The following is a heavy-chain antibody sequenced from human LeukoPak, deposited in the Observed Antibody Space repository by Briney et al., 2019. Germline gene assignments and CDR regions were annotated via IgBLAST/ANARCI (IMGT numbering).Heavy chain of an antibody. J-gene: IGHJ6*02. CDR3: ARDLMKDKYYYYGMDV. D-gene: IGHD2-8*01. CDR1: GGTFSSYA. Sequence: GASVTVSCTASGGTFSSYAISWVRQAPGQGLEWMGGIIPIFGTANYAQKFQGRVTITADESTSTAYTELSSLRSEDTAVYYCARDLMKDKYYYYGMDVWGQGTTVTVSS. V-gene: IGHV1-69*13. CDR2: IIPIFGTA.